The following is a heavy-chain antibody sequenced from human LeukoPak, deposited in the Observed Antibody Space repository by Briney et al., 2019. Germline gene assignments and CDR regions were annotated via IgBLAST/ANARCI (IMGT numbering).Heavy chain of an antibody. V-gene: IGHV1-18*01. CDR2: ISAYNGNT. D-gene: IGHD6-13*01. Sequence: ASVKVSCKASGYTFTSYGISWVRQARGQGLEWMGWISAYNGNTNYAQKLQGRVTMTTDTSTSTAYMELRSLRSDDTAVYYCAREYSSSGGDWFDPWGQGTLVTVSS. CDR1: GYTFTSYG. CDR3: AREYSSSGGDWFDP. J-gene: IGHJ5*02.